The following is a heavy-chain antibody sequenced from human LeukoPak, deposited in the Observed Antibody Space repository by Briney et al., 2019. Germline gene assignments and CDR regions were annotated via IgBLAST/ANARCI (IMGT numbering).Heavy chain of an antibody. J-gene: IGHJ5*02. CDR1: GFIFSNYA. D-gene: IGHD3-16*01. Sequence: GGSLRLSCAASGFIFSNYAMSWVRQAPGKGLEWVSAITADAGRTYYADSVKGRFTISRDNSKNTLYLQMNSLRAEDTAVYYCAKVTFRGTGPNWFDPWGQGALVTVSS. CDR2: ITADAGRT. V-gene: IGHV3-23*01. CDR3: AKVTFRGTGPNWFDP.